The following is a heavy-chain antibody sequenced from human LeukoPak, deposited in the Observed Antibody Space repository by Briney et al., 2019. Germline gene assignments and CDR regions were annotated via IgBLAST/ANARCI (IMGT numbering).Heavy chain of an antibody. CDR3: AKEKEGGSAAGTFDC. CDR1: GFTFSSYA. J-gene: IGHJ4*02. D-gene: IGHD6-13*01. V-gene: IGHV3-23*01. CDR2: ISGSGGST. Sequence: GGSLRLSCAASGFTFSSYAMSCVRQAPGKGLEWVSAISGSGGSTYYADSVKGRFTISRDNSKNTLYLQMNSLRAEDTAVYYCAKEKEGGSAAGTFDCWGQGTLVTVSS.